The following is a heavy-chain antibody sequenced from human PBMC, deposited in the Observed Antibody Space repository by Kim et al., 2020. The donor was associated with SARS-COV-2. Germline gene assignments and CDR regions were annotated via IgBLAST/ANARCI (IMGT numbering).Heavy chain of an antibody. D-gene: IGHD3-10*01. V-gene: IGHV5-51*01. CDR1: GYSFTSYW. J-gene: IGHJ4*02. CDR3: ARHSYGSGSTTIGPFDY. CDR2: IYPGDSDT. Sequence: GESLKISCKGSGYSFTSYWIGWVRQMPGKGLEWMGIIYPGDSDTRYSPSFQGQVTISADKSISTAYLQWSSLKASDTTMYYCARHSYGSGSTTIGPFDYWCQGTLVTVSS.